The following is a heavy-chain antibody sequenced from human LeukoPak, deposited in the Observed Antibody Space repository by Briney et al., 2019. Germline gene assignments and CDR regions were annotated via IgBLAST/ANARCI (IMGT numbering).Heavy chain of an antibody. J-gene: IGHJ3*02. CDR2: IYYSGST. CDR1: GGSISSYY. CDR3: ARFRGDGGGAFDI. V-gene: IGHV4-59*08. Sequence: SETLSLTCTVSGGSISSYYWSWIRQPPGKGLEWIGYIYYSGSTNYNPSLKSRVTISVDTSKNQFSLKLSSVTAADTAVYYCARFRGDGGGAFDIWGKGTMVTVSS. D-gene: IGHD4-23*01.